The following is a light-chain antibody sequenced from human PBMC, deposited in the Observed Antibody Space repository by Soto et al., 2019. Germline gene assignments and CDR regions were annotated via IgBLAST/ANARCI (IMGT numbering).Light chain of an antibody. CDR2: STS. J-gene: IGKJ3*01. Sequence: PGERASLSCRTSHSVTLAWYQQKPGQAPRLLIYSTSSRATGIPDRFSGSGSGTDFTLTISRLEPEDFAVYYCQQYSRPPLFTFGPGTKVDIK. V-gene: IGKV3-20*01. CDR1: HSVT. CDR3: QQYSRPPLFT.